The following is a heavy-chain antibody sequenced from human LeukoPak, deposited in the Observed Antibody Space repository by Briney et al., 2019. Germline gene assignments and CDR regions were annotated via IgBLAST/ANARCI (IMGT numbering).Heavy chain of an antibody. J-gene: IGHJ4*02. CDR2: ISSSGSSI. D-gene: IGHD5-18*01. CDR1: GFTFSSYE. Sequence: ALRLSCAASGFTFSSYEMNWVRQAPGKGLEWVSYISSSGSSIYYADSVKGRFTISRDNAKNSLYLQMNSLRAEDTAVYYCARVEGYRYGSDYWGQGTLVTVSP. V-gene: IGHV3-48*03. CDR3: ARVEGYRYGSDY.